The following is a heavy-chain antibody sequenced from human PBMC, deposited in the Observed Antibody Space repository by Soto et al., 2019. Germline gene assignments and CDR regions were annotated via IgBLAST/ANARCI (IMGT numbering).Heavy chain of an antibody. CDR1: GFTFSDYY. Sequence: QVQLVESGGDLVKPGGSLRLSCAASGFTFSDYYMSWIRQVPGKGLEWVSSITSSGSTTYYTDSVKGRFTISRDNAKNSLYLQMNSLRAEDTAVYYCVRERYSYGPYYFDYWGQGTLVTVSS. CDR3: VRERYSYGPYYFDY. CDR2: ITSSGSTT. J-gene: IGHJ4*02. D-gene: IGHD5-18*01. V-gene: IGHV3-11*01.